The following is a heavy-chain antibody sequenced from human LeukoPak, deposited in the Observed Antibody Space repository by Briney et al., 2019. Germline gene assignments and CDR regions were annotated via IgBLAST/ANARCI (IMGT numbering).Heavy chain of an antibody. D-gene: IGHD3-22*01. J-gene: IGHJ1*01. V-gene: IGHV1-69*05. CDR3: ARGYYDSSGYYHEYFQH. CDR1: GGTFSSYA. Sequence: ASVKVSCKASGGTFSSYAISWVRQAPGQGLEWMGRIIPIFGTANYAQKFQGRVTITKDESTSTAYSELSSLRSEDTAVYYYARGYYDSSGYYHEYFQHWGQGTLVTVSS. CDR2: IIPIFGTA.